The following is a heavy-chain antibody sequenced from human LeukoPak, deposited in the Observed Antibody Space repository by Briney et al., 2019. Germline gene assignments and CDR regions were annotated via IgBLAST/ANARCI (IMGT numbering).Heavy chain of an antibody. CDR2: VNPNTGGT. CDR1: GYTFTDYY. J-gene: IGHJ3*01. D-gene: IGHD3-22*01. CDR3: ARAPMIVVVFPPRLDF. V-gene: IGHV1-2*02. Sequence: GASVKVSCKTSGYTFTDYYMHWVRQAPGQGLEWMGWVNPNTGGTNYAQKFQGRVTMTSDTSISTAYMELSRLRSDDTAMYYCARAPMIVVVFPPRLDFWGQGTLVTVSS.